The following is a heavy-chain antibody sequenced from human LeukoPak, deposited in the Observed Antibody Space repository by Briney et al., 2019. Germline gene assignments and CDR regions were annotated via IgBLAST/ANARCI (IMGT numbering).Heavy chain of an antibody. CDR2: ISYSGNT. J-gene: IGHJ3*02. D-gene: IGHD2-15*01. CDR3: ARHCCSGPAKHVFDI. V-gene: IGHV4-39*01. CDR1: GGSIISSDYH. Sequence: KASETLSLTCTVSGGSIISSDYHWGWVRQPPGTGLEWIGTISYSGNTDYNPSLRSRVTISVDTSNNQFSLRLGSVTAADTAVYHCARHCCSGPAKHVFDIWGQGTMVTVSS.